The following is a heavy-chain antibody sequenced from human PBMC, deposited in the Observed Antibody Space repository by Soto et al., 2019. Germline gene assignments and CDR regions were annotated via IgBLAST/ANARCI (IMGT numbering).Heavy chain of an antibody. CDR1: GFTFTSSA. Sequence: SVKVSCKASGFTFTSSAVQWVRQARGQRLEWIGWIVVGSGNANYAQKFQERVTITRDMSTSTAYMELSSLRSEDTAVYYCAAGRYYDFWSGYLDYWGQGTLVTVSS. D-gene: IGHD3-3*01. CDR2: IVVGSGNA. J-gene: IGHJ4*02. V-gene: IGHV1-58*01. CDR3: AAGRYYDFWSGYLDY.